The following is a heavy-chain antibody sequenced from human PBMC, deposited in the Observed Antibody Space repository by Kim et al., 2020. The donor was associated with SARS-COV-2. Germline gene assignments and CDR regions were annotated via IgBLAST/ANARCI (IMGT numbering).Heavy chain of an antibody. Sequence: DGSYRDYADPLKCRVTLPRDSSKNTLYIQMNSLRVEDTAVYYCANMQYWGQGTLVSVSS. CDR2: DGSYR. J-gene: IGHJ4*02. V-gene: IGHV3-30*02. CDR3: ANMQY.